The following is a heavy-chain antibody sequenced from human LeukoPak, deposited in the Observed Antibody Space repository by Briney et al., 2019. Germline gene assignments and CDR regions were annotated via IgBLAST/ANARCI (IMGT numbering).Heavy chain of an antibody. J-gene: IGHJ4*02. CDR2: IYYSGST. Sequence: SETLSLTCTVSGGSISSGDYYWSWIRQHPGKGLEWIGYIYYSGSTYYNPSLKCRVTISVDTSKNQFSLKLSSVTAADTAVYYCATNRGSTPWDWGQGTLVTVSS. CDR3: ATNRGSTPWD. V-gene: IGHV4-31*03. CDR1: GGSISSGDYY. D-gene: IGHD1-26*01.